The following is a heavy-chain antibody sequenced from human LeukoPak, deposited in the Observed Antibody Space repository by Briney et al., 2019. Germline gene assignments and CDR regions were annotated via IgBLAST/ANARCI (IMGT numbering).Heavy chain of an antibody. CDR2: NNPNSGGT. Sequence: GASVKVSCKASGYTFTGYYMHWVRQAPGQGLEWMGRNNPNSGGTNYAQKFQGRVTMTRDTSISTAYMELSRLRSDDTAVYYCARGQWELLRGGDYWGQGTLVTVSS. D-gene: IGHD1-26*01. CDR1: GYTFTGYY. CDR3: ARGQWELLRGGDY. J-gene: IGHJ4*02. V-gene: IGHV1-2*06.